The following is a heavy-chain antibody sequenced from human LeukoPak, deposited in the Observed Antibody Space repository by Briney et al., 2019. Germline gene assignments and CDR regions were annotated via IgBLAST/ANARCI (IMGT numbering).Heavy chain of an antibody. CDR2: ISGSGGST. V-gene: IGHV3-23*01. J-gene: IGHJ4*02. CDR3: AKYYDEIADVY. CDR1: GFTFDDYA. D-gene: IGHD3-22*01. Sequence: PGGSLRLSCAASGFTFDDYAMHWVRQAPGKGLEWVSAISGSGGSTYYADSVKGRFTISRDNSKNTLYLQMNSLRAEDTAVYYCAKYYDEIADVYWGQGTLVTVSS.